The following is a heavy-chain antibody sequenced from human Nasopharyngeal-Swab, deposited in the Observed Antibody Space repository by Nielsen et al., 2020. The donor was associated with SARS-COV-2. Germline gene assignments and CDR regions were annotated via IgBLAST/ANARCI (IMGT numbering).Heavy chain of an antibody. CDR1: GYTFTGYY. D-gene: IGHD3-3*01. CDR3: ARDENFWSGPGRGLDV. V-gene: IGHV1-2*06. J-gene: IGHJ6*02. Sequence: ASVKVSCKASGYTFTGYYIHWVRQAPGQGLEWMGRINPNSGGTNYAQKFQGRVTMTRDTSISTAYMELSRLRSDGTAVYYCARDENFWSGPGRGLDVWGQGTTVTVSS. CDR2: INPNSGGT.